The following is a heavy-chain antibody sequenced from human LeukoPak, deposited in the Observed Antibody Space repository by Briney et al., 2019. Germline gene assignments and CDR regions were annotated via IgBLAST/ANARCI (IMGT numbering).Heavy chain of an antibody. Sequence: PGGSLRLSCAASGFTFSSYGMHWVRQTPGKGLEWVAFIRYDGSNKYYADSVKGRFTISRDNSKNTLYLQMNSLRAEDTAVYYCVPSFLWFGDWFDPWGQGTLVTVSS. CDR1: GFTFSSYG. CDR2: IRYDGSNK. CDR3: VPSFLWFGDWFDP. V-gene: IGHV3-30*02. J-gene: IGHJ5*02. D-gene: IGHD3-10*01.